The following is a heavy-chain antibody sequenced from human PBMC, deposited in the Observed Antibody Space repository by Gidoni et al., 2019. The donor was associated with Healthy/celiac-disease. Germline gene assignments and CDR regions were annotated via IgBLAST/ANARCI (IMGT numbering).Heavy chain of an antibody. CDR1: GATFSSYA. CDR2: IIPILGIA. D-gene: IGHD3-22*01. Sequence: QVQLVQSGAEVKKPGSSVKVSAKASGATFSSYAISWVRQAPGQGLEWMGRIIPILGIANYAQKFQGRVTITADKSTSTAYMELSSLRSEDTAVYYCARDDSSGSTGGFDPWGQGTLVTVSS. CDR3: ARDDSSGSTGGFDP. J-gene: IGHJ5*02. V-gene: IGHV1-69*04.